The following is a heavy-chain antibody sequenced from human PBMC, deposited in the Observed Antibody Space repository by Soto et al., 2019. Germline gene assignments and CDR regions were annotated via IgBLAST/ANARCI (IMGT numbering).Heavy chain of an antibody. Sequence: ASVKVSCKASGYTFINNAITWVRQAPGQGLEWMGWISTENGNTNYAQNLQGRVILTRDRSTNTAYMELRSLRPEDTATYYCARDSSSGTFDNWGQGALVTVSS. CDR1: GYTFINNA. J-gene: IGHJ4*02. CDR2: ISTENGNT. V-gene: IGHV1-18*04. D-gene: IGHD3-22*01. CDR3: ARDSSSGTFDN.